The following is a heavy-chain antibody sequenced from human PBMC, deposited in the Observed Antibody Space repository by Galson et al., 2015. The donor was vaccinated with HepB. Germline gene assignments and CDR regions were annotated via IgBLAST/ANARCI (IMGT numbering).Heavy chain of an antibody. D-gene: IGHD1-26*01. CDR1: GFTFSSYS. V-gene: IGHV3-21*01. CDR3: ARATVGSYRVRWYFDL. Sequence: SLRLSCAASGFTFSSYSMNWVRQAPGKGLEWVSSINSSSSYIYYADSVKGRFTISRDNAKNSLYLQMNSLRAEDTAVYYCARATVGSYRVRWYFDLWGRGTLVTVSS. J-gene: IGHJ2*01. CDR2: INSSSSYI.